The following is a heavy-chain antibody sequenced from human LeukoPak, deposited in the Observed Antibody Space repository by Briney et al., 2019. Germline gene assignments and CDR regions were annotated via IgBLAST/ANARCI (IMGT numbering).Heavy chain of an antibody. Sequence: ASVKVSCKASGYTFTSYAMHWVRQAPGQRLEWMGWINAGNGNTKYSQKFQGRVTITRDTSASKAYMELSSLRSEDTAVYYCARDGYCSGGSCYSFSHWFDPWGQGTLVTVSS. V-gene: IGHV1-3*01. CDR1: GYTFTSYA. J-gene: IGHJ5*02. CDR3: ARDGYCSGGSCYSFSHWFDP. CDR2: INAGNGNT. D-gene: IGHD2-15*01.